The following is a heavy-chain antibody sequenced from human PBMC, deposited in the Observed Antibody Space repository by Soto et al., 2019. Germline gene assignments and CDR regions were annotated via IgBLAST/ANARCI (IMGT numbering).Heavy chain of an antibody. V-gene: IGHV3-43*01. J-gene: IGHJ6*02. CDR2: ISWDGGST. Sequence: GGSLRLSCAASGFTFDDYTMHWVRQAPGKGLEWVSLISWDGGSTYYADSVKGRFTISRDNSKTSLYLQMNSLRTEDTALYYCAKELLGPFFNYYGMDVWGQGTTVTVSS. CDR1: GFTFDDYT. CDR3: AKELLGPFFNYYGMDV. D-gene: IGHD3-10*01.